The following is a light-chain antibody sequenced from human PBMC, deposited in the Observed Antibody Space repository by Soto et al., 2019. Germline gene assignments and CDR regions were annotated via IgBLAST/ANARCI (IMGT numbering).Light chain of an antibody. CDR2: EVT. CDR1: SSDVGSYNR. J-gene: IGLJ1*01. Sequence: QSVLTQPPSVSGSPGQSVTISCTGTSSDVGSYNRVSWYQQPPGTAPKLMIYEVTNRPSGVPDRFSGSKSGNTASLTISGLQAEDEADYYCSSYTSSDPYVFGTGTKVTVL. V-gene: IGLV2-18*02. CDR3: SSYTSSDPYV.